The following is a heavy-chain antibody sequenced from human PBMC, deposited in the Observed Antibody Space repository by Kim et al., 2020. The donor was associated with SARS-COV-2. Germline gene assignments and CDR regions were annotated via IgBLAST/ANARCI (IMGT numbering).Heavy chain of an antibody. CDR1: GGSFSGYY. J-gene: IGHJ4*02. D-gene: IGHD3-10*01. CDR3: ARGARVYYYGSGKGYFDY. V-gene: IGHV4-34*01. Sequence: SETLSLTCAVYGGSFSGYYWSWIRQPPGKGLEWIGEINHSGSTNYNPSLKSRVTISVDTSKNQFSLKLSSVTAADTAVYYCARGARVYYYGSGKGYFDYWGQGTLVTVSS. CDR2: INHSGST.